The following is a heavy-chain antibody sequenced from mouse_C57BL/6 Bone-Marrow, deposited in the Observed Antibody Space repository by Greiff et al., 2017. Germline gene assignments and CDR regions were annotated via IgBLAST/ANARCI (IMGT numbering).Heavy chain of an antibody. CDR1: GYTFTSYW. Sequence: QVQLQQPGAELVRPGSSVKLSCKASGYTFTSYWMAWVKQRPGQGLEWIGNIYPSDSETHYNQKFKDKATLTVDKSSSTAYMQLSSLTSEDSAVYYCARGAYIFYYAMDYWGQGTSVTVSS. J-gene: IGHJ4*01. CDR2: IYPSDSET. V-gene: IGHV1-61*01. CDR3: ARGAYIFYYAMDY.